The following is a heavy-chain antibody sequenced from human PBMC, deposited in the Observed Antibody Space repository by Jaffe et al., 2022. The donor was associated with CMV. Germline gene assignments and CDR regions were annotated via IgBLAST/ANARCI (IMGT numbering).Heavy chain of an antibody. CDR3: ARVPTGGDSFDI. CDR1: GGFISTYY. CDR2: IYISGST. D-gene: IGHD7-27*01. V-gene: IGHV4-4*07. Sequence: QVQLQESGPGLVKPSETLSLTCTVSGGFISTYYWSWIRQPAGKGLEWIGRIYISGSTNYNPSLKRRVTMSVDTSKNQFSLKLSSVTAADTAVYFCARVPTGGDSFDIWGQGTMVTVSS. J-gene: IGHJ3*02.